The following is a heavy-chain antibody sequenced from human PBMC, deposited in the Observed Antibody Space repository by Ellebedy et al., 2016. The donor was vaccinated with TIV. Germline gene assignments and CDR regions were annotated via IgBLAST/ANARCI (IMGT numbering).Heavy chain of an antibody. CDR2: IGTAGDT. CDR1: GFTFTRHD. J-gene: IGHJ4*02. V-gene: IGHV3-13*01. D-gene: IGHD5-24*01. CDR3: ARVRRDGSAAY. Sequence: GESLKISCAGSGFTFTRHDMHWVRQHNASGLEWVSGIGTAGDTHYSDSVKGRFTVSRDNAKNSLYLQMNSLRAEDTAVYYCARVRRDGSAAYWGQGTLVTVSS.